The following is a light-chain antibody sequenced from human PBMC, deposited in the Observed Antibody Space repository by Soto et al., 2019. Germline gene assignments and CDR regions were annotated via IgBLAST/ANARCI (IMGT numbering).Light chain of an antibody. J-gene: IGLJ1*01. V-gene: IGLV2-23*03. Sequence: QSVLTQPASVSGSPGQSITISCTGTSSDVGSYNLVSWYQQHPGKAPKLMIYEGSKRPSGVSNRFSGSKSGNTASLTISGLQAEDEADYYCCSYAGSGTFPYVFGTGTKVTVL. CDR2: EGS. CDR1: SSDVGSYNL. CDR3: CSYAGSGTFPYV.